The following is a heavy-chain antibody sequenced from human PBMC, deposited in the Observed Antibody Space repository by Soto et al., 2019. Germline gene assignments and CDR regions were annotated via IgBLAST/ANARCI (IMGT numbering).Heavy chain of an antibody. CDR3: VGQGIGNPHGLVDV. J-gene: IGHJ6*04. D-gene: IGHD3-10*01. CDR2: VYYDGGS. V-gene: IGHV4-59*08. CDR1: GGSIDGRN. Sequence: QVQLQESGPGLVKPSETLSLTCTVSGGSIDGRNCAWIRQPPGKGLEWLGYVYYDGGSSYNPSVTSRLTLSLSTPKSQFPLQFRAVTAADTAVSYCVGQGIGNPHGLVDVWGRGTTVTVSS.